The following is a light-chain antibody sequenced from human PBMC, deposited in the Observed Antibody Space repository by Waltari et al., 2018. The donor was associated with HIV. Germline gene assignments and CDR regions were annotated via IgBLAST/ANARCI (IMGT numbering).Light chain of an antibody. CDR1: RSNIGAGYF. Sequence: QSALTQPPSVSGAPGQRVTISCTGNRSNIGAGYFVHWYQHLPGTAPKLLGYRDIQRPSGVPDRFSGSKSGTSASLVITGLQAEDEADYYCQSYDSSLRASVVGGGTKLTVL. J-gene: IGLJ2*01. CDR3: QSYDSSLRASV. CDR2: RDI. V-gene: IGLV1-40*01.